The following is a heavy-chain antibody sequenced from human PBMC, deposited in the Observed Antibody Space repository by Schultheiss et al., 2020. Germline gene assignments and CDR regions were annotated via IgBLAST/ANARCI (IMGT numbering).Heavy chain of an antibody. CDR3: EREPLYDYIWGSYRYSRGYYYSGMDV. Sequence: GESLKISCVASGFTFRNAWMNWVRQAPGKGLEWVAFISYDGSKKYYADAVKGRFTISRDDSKNTLYLQMNSPRAEDTAVYYCEREPLYDYIWGSYRYSRGYYYSGMDVWGQGTTVTVSS. CDR1: GFTFRNAW. D-gene: IGHD3-16*02. V-gene: IGHV3-30*03. J-gene: IGHJ6*02. CDR2: ISYDGSKK.